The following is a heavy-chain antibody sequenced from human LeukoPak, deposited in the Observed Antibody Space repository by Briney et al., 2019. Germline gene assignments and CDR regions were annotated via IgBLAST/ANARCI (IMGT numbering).Heavy chain of an antibody. Sequence: ASVKVSCKASGYTFTGYYMHWVRQAPGQGLEWMGWINPNSGGTNYAQKFQGRVTMTRDTSISTAYMELSRLRSDDTAVYYCARVLYSGHYPQAFDIWGQGTMVAVSS. J-gene: IGHJ3*02. CDR3: ARVLYSGHYPQAFDI. CDR1: GYTFTGYY. V-gene: IGHV1-2*02. D-gene: IGHD3-22*01. CDR2: INPNSGGT.